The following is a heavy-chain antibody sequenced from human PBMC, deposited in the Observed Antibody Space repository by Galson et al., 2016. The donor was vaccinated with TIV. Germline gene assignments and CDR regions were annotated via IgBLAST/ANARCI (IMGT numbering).Heavy chain of an antibody. CDR3: ARDDGSASGSNF. CDR2: INPNSGGT. V-gene: IGHV1-2*02. Sequence: SVKVSCKASGYTFTDYYVHWVRQAPGQGLEWMGWINPNSGGTIYAKKFQGRVTMTRDTSISTAFMEVKKLRYDDTALYFCARDDGSASGSNFWGQGTLVTVSS. D-gene: IGHD3-22*01. J-gene: IGHJ4*02. CDR1: GYTFTDYY.